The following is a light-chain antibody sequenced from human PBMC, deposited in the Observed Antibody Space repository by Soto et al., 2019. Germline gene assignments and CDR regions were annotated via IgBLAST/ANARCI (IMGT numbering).Light chain of an antibody. J-gene: IGKJ2*03. CDR1: QSISAH. Sequence: DIQITQSPSSLSASVGDRVTITCRESQSISAHLNWYQQEPGRPPWLLIVSSSILQEGVPCRFSGSGSDRHSTLPIDSLLPEDFATYYCQHSYINPRESFGQGTRRDVK. V-gene: IGKV1-39*01. CDR3: QHSYINPRES. CDR2: SSS.